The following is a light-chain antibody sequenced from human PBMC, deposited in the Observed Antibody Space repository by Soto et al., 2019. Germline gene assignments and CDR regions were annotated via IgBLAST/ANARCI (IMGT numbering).Light chain of an antibody. CDR2: GNT. Sequence: QSVLTQPPSLSGAPGQNIIISCTGGGSNIGAGFDVHWYQQLPGTAPKLLIYGNTNRPSGVLDRFSGSKSGTSASLVITGLQAEDEADYYCQSYDTGLSGPVVFGGGTKLTVL. J-gene: IGLJ2*01. CDR3: QSYDTGLSGPVV. V-gene: IGLV1-40*01. CDR1: GSNIGAGFD.